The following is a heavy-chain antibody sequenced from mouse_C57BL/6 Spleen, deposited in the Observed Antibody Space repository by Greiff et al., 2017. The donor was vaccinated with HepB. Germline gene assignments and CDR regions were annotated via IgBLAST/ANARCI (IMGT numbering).Heavy chain of an antibody. CDR1: GYAFSSYW. J-gene: IGHJ3*01. D-gene: IGHD4-1*01. V-gene: IGHV1-80*01. CDR2: IYPGDGDT. Sequence: QVQLQQSGAELVKPGASVKISCKASGYAFSSYWMNWVKQRPGKGLEWIGKIYPGDGDTNYNGKFKGKATLTADKSSSTAYMQLSSLTSEDSAVYFGARVGTGTWFAYWGQGTLVTVSA. CDR3: ARVGTGTWFAY.